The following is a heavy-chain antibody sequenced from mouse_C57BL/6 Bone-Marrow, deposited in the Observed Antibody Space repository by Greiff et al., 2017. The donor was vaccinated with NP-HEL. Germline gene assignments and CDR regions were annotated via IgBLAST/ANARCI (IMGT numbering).Heavy chain of an antibody. Sequence: VQLQQSGPGLVKPSQSLSLTCSVTGYSITSGYYWNWIRQFPGNKLEWMGYISYDGSTNYNPSLKNRISITRDTYKNQFFLKLNSVTTEDTATYYCARDYYGSSYWYFDVWGTGTTVTVSS. CDR1: GYSITSGYY. V-gene: IGHV3-6*01. CDR3: ARDYYGSSYWYFDV. CDR2: ISYDGST. J-gene: IGHJ1*03. D-gene: IGHD1-1*01.